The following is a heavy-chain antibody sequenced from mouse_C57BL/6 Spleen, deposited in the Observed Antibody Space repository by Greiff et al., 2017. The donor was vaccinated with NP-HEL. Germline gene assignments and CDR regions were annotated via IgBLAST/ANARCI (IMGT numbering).Heavy chain of an antibody. Sequence: EVQGVESGGDLVKPGGSLKLSCAASGFTFSSYGMSWVRQTPDKRLEWVATISSGGSYTYYPDSVKGRFTISRDNAKNTLYLQMSSLKSEDTAMYYCARHEDYGSSSRFDYWGQGTTLTVSS. J-gene: IGHJ2*01. D-gene: IGHD1-1*01. V-gene: IGHV5-6*01. CDR1: GFTFSSYG. CDR2: ISSGGSYT. CDR3: ARHEDYGSSSRFDY.